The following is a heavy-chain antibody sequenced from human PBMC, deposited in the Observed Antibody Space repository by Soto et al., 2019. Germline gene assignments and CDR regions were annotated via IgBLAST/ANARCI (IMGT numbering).Heavy chain of an antibody. CDR2: IDWDDDK. J-gene: IGHJ6*02. Sequence: GPTLVNPTQTLTLTCTFSGFSLSTSGMCVSWIRQPPGKALQWLALIDWDDDKYYSTSLKTRLTISKVTSKNQVVLTMTNMDPVDRATGYVALTSPGMGACYGMDVWGQGTPVTASS. D-gene: IGHD6-13*01. CDR1: GFSLSTSGMC. V-gene: IGHV2-70*01. CDR3: ALTSPGMGACYGMDV.